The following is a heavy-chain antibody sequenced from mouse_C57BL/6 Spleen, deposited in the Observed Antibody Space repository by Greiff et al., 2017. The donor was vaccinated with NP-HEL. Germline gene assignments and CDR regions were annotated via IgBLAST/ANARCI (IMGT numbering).Heavy chain of an antibody. CDR2: IRSKSSNYAT. CDR1: GFTFNTYA. V-gene: IGHV10-3*01. CDR3: VRDYSRGSDAMGS. J-gene: IGHJ4*01. Sequence: EVQVVESGGGLVQPKGSLKLSCAASGFTFNTYAMHWVRQAPGKGLEWVARIRSKSSNYATYYADSVKDKFTMSLDDSHSMHYMQMKDLKTEDTAMYYCVRDYSRGSDAMGSWGRGGSVTVSS.